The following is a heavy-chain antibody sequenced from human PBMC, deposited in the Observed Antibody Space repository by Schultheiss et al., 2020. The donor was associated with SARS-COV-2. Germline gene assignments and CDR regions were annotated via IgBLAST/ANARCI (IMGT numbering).Heavy chain of an antibody. Sequence: ASVKVSCKASGYTFTSYGISWVRQAPGQGLEWMGWISAYNGNTNYAQKLQGRVTMTRDTSISTAYMELSRLRSDDTAVYYCARERYSSSSFDYWGQGTLVTVSS. J-gene: IGHJ4*02. CDR2: ISAYNGNT. CDR1: GYTFTSYG. D-gene: IGHD6-6*01. V-gene: IGHV1-18*01. CDR3: ARERYSSSSFDY.